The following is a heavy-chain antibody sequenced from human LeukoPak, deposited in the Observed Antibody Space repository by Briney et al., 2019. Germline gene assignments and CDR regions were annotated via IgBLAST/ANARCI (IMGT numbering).Heavy chain of an antibody. Sequence: ASVKVSCKASGGTFSSYAISWVRQAPGQGLEWMGWINPNSGGTNYAQKFQGRVTMTRDTSISTAYMELSRLRSDDTAVYYCAREYGSSSRSDYWGQGTLVTVSS. V-gene: IGHV1-2*02. CDR2: INPNSGGT. J-gene: IGHJ4*02. CDR1: GGTFSSYA. CDR3: AREYGSSSRSDY. D-gene: IGHD6-6*01.